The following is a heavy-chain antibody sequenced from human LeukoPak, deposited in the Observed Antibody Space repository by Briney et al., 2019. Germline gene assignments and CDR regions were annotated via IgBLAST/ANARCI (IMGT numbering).Heavy chain of an antibody. CDR1: GFTFSSYA. V-gene: IGHV3-23*01. CDR3: AKDRYCGGGSCYGMDV. Sequence: GGSLRLSCEASGFTFSSYAMSWVRQAPGKGLEWVSAISGSGGSTYYADSVKGRFTISRDNSKNTLYLQMNSLRAEDTAVYYCAKDRYCGGGSCYGMDVWGKGTTVTVSS. J-gene: IGHJ6*04. D-gene: IGHD2-15*01. CDR2: ISGSGGST.